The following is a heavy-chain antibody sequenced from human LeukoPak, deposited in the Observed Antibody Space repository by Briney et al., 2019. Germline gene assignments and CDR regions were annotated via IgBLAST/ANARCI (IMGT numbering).Heavy chain of an antibody. CDR1: GFSLSNYA. Sequence: GGSLRLSCAVSGFSLSNYAMSWVRQAPGKGLEWVSLIIASSSTVYADSVKGRFTISRDNSKNTLYLQMNSLRAEDTAVYYCAKGAYDYVEIGYFDHWGQGTLVTVPS. CDR3: AKGAYDYVEIGYFDH. D-gene: IGHD5-12*01. CDR2: IIASSST. J-gene: IGHJ4*02. V-gene: IGHV3-23*01.